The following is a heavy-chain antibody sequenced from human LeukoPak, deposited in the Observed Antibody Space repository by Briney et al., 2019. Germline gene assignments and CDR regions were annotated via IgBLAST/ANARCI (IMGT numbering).Heavy chain of an antibody. J-gene: IGHJ6*03. Sequence: PSETLSLTCTVSGGSISSGGYYWSWIRQPPGKGLEWIGYIYHSGSTYYNPSLKSRVTISVDRSKNQFSLKLSSVTAADTAVYYCARVIVGATPPNYYYYMDVWGKGTTVTVSS. CDR3: ARVIVGATPPNYYYYMDV. V-gene: IGHV4-30-2*01. CDR1: GGSISSGGYY. D-gene: IGHD1-26*01. CDR2: IYHSGST.